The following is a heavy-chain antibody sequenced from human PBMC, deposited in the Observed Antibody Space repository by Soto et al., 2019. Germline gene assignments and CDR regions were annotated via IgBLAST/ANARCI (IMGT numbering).Heavy chain of an antibody. J-gene: IGHJ3*01. CDR1: GFIFTNYA. CDR3: VREGSGPCHF. V-gene: IGHV3-23*01. D-gene: IGHD6-19*01. Sequence: GGSLRLSCSASGFIFTNYAMNWVRQAPGKGLEWVSVIGGRGSSAYYADSVQGRFTISRDNSKNTLSLQMSSLTADDTAIYYCVREGSGPCHFWARGPMVTAS. CDR2: IGGRGSSA.